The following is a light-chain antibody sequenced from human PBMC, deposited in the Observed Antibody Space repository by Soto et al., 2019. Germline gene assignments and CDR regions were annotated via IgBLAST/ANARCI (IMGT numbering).Light chain of an antibody. V-gene: IGLV2-14*01. Sequence: QSALTQPASVSRSPGQSITISCTGTISDIGGYNFISWYQHHPGKAPKLVIYDVNNRPSGISYRFSGSKSGNTASLTISGPQAEEEADYYCASYTRTTTLVFGGGTKVTVL. CDR2: DVN. J-gene: IGLJ2*01. CDR1: ISDIGGYNF. CDR3: ASYTRTTTLV.